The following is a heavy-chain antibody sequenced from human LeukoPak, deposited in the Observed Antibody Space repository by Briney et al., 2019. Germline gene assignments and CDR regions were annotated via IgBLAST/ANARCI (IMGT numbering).Heavy chain of an antibody. J-gene: IGHJ4*02. V-gene: IGHV1-69*02. CDR2: IIPILGIA. CDR3: AQTFRICSSTSCSKPLDY. Sequence: SVKVSCKASGGTFSSYTISWVRQAPGQGLEWMGRIIPILGIANYAQKFQGGVTITADKSTSTAYMELSSLRSEDTAVYYCAQTFRICSSTSCSKPLDYWGQGTLVTVSS. D-gene: IGHD2-2*01. CDR1: GGTFSSYT.